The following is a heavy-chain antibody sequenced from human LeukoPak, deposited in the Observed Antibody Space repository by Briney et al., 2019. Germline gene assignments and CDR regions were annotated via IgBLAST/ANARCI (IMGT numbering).Heavy chain of an antibody. CDR1: GFTFSSYG. J-gene: IGHJ1*01. D-gene: IGHD3-22*01. CDR3: AKGFGGYYDSREYFQH. Sequence: PGGSLRLSCAASGFTFSSYGMHWVRQAPGKGLEWVAVIWYDGSNKYYADSVKGRFTISRDNSKNTLYLQMNSLRAEDTAVYYCAKGFGGYYDSREYFQHWGQGTLVTVSS. V-gene: IGHV3-33*06. CDR2: IWYDGSNK.